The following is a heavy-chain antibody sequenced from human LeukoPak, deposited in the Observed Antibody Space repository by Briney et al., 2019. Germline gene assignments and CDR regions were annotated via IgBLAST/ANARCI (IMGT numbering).Heavy chain of an antibody. CDR3: AKALGRYYDSSGYYAIDY. V-gene: IGHV3-23*01. Sequence: GGSLRLSCAASGFTFSNYAMNWVRQAPGKGLEWVSAIRDSGGSTYYTDSVKGRFTISRDNSKNTLYLQVHSLRAEDTAVYYCAKALGRYYDSSGYYAIDYWGQGTLVTVSS. J-gene: IGHJ4*02. CDR1: GFTFSNYA. CDR2: IRDSGGST. D-gene: IGHD3-22*01.